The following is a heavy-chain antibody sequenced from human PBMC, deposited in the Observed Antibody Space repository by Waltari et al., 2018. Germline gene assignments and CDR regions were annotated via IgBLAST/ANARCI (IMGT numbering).Heavy chain of an antibody. CDR1: GFTFSTYW. V-gene: IGHV3-74*01. D-gene: IGHD6-13*01. CDR2: IKPEGSII. Sequence: EVQLVESGGGLVQPGGSLRLSCSASGFTFSTYWMHWVRQAPGKGLVSVSHIKPEGSIINYADAVKGRFTISRDNAKSTLFLQMNSLRAEDTAVYYCVLYSSSFLGDCWGQGTLVTVSS. CDR3: VLYSSSFLGDC. J-gene: IGHJ4*02.